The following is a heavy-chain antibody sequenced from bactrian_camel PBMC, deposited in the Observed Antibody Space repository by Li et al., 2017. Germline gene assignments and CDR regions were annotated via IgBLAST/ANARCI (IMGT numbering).Heavy chain of an antibody. Sequence: HVQLVESGGGSVQAGGSLRLSCSAPKNIISDYFMGWFRQAPGKEREEIATIDPDGTRYADSVKGRFTLSEDVAAHTTYLQMNNLKSEDSAMYYCAARATCGRVRWDWPPREYEYVYWGQGTQVTVS. CDR3: AARATCGRVRWDWPPREYEYVY. D-gene: IGHD1*01. CDR1: KNIISDYF. J-gene: IGHJ4*01. V-gene: IGHV3S54*01. CDR2: IDPDGT.